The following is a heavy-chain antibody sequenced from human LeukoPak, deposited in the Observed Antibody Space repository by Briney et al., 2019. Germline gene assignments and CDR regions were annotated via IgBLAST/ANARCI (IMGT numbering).Heavy chain of an antibody. D-gene: IGHD1-26*01. V-gene: IGHV3-11*01. CDR1: GFTFSDKY. CDR3: AKELPYSESYRPFDY. Sequence: PGGSLRLSCAASGFTFSDKYMSWIRQALGKGLEFISYISNDGEAIHYADSVKGRFTISRDNAKSSLYLQMNDLRAEDTAVYYCAKELPYSESYRPFDYWGQGTLVTVSS. J-gene: IGHJ4*02. CDR2: ISNDGEAI.